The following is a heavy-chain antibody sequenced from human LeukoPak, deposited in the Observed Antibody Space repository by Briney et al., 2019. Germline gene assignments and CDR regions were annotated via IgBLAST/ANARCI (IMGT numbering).Heavy chain of an antibody. CDR2: IYYSGST. D-gene: IGHD3-22*01. V-gene: IGHV4-39*02. Sequence: PSETLSLTCTVSGSSISSSSYYWGWIRQAPGKGLEWIGTIYYSGSTYYNPSLKSRVTISVDTSKNQFSLKLSSVTAADTAVYYCARVTGYMIEDYFDYWGQGTLVTVSS. CDR1: GSSISSSSYY. J-gene: IGHJ4*02. CDR3: ARVTGYMIEDYFDY.